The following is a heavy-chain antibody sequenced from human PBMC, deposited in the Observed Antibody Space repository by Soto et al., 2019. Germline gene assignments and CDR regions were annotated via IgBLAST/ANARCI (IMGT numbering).Heavy chain of an antibody. J-gene: IGHJ6*02. CDR2: ISSSSSTI. D-gene: IGHD2-2*01. Sequence: GGSLRLSCAASGFTFSSYSMNWVRQAPGKGLEWVSYISSSSSTIYYADSVKGRFTISRDNAKNSLYLQMNSLRDEDTAVYYCARDRIVLVPAADYYYYYGMDVWGQGTTVTVSS. CDR1: GFTFSSYS. V-gene: IGHV3-48*02. CDR3: ARDRIVLVPAADYYYYYGMDV.